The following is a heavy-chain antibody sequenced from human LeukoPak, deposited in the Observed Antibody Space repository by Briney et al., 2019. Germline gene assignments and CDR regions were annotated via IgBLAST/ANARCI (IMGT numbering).Heavy chain of an antibody. D-gene: IGHD3-22*01. Sequence: ASVKVSCKASGYTFTDHYMHWVRQAPGQGLEWMGWIYTKSGGANYAQKFQGRVTMTRDTSISTAYMEMSRLTSDDTAVYYCARVRYYDDSSGPEWGQGTLVTVSS. CDR1: GYTFTDHY. CDR3: ARVRYYDDSSGPE. CDR2: IYTKSGGA. J-gene: IGHJ4*02. V-gene: IGHV1-2*02.